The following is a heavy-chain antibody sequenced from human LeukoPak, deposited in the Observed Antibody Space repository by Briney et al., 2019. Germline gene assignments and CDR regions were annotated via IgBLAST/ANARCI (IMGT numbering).Heavy chain of an antibody. V-gene: IGHV3-9*03. Sequence: GRSLRLSCAASGFTFDDYAMHWVRQAPGKGLEWVSGISWNSGSIGYADSVKGRFTISRDNAKNSLYLQMNSLRAEVMALYYCAKSYFSSRGLGGPFDYWGQGTLVTVSS. CDR3: AKSYFSSRGLGGPFDY. D-gene: IGHD3-10*01. CDR2: ISWNSGSI. CDR1: GFTFDDYA. J-gene: IGHJ4*02.